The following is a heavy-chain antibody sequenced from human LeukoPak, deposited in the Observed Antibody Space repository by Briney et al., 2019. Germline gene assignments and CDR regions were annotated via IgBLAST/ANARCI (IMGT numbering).Heavy chain of an antibody. Sequence: GRSLRLSCAASGFTFSSYAMHWVRQTPGKGLEWVAVISYDGSKKYYADSVKGRFTISRDNSKNTLYLQMNSLRAEDTAVYYCASKTIRWGQGTLVTVSS. CDR2: ISYDGSKK. CDR3: ASKTIR. CDR1: GFTFSSYA. V-gene: IGHV3-30*03. J-gene: IGHJ4*02. D-gene: IGHD1-14*01.